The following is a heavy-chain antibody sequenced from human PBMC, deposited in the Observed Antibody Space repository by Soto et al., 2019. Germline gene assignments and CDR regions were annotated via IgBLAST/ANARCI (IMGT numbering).Heavy chain of an antibody. CDR3: ARTIAGTTTDY. V-gene: IGHV4-30-4*01. Sequence: SETLSLTCTVSGGSFSSGDYYWSWIRQPPGKGLDWIGYIYYSGSTYYNPSLDSRVTISVVTSKNQFSLRLRSVTAADTAVYYCARTIAGTTTDYWGQGTLVTVSS. CDR2: IYYSGST. CDR1: GGSFSSGDYY. J-gene: IGHJ4*02. D-gene: IGHD1-1*01.